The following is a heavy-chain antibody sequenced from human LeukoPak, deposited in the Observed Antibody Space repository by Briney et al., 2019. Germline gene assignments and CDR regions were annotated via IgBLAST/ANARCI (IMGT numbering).Heavy chain of an antibody. Sequence: SETLSLACTVSGGSISSGSYYWSWIRQPAGKGLKWIGRIYTSGSTNYNPSLKSRVTISVDTSKNQFSLKLSSVTAADTAVYYSARDSFNGWFDYWGQGTLVTVSS. V-gene: IGHV4-61*02. CDR1: GGSISSGSYY. CDR3: ARDSFNGWFDY. D-gene: IGHD2-8*01. J-gene: IGHJ4*02. CDR2: IYTSGST.